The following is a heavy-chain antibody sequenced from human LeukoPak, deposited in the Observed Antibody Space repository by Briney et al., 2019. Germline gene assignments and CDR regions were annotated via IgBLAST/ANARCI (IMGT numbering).Heavy chain of an antibody. CDR3: ARGYGDYVFDY. D-gene: IGHD4-17*01. J-gene: IGHJ4*02. CDR1: GFTVSSHY. Sequence: GGSLRLSCAASGFTVSSHYMSWVRQAPGKGLEWVSVIHSGGSTYYADSVKGRFTISRDNAKNTLYLQMNSLRAEDTAVYYCARGYGDYVFDYWGQGTLVTVSS. CDR2: IHSGGST. V-gene: IGHV3-53*01.